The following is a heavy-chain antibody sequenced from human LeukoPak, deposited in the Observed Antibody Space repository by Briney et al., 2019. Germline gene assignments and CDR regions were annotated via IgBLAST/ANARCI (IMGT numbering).Heavy chain of an antibody. CDR1: GGSITTNY. J-gene: IGHJ3*02. D-gene: IGHD3-22*01. CDR2: IYTGGST. V-gene: IGHV4-4*07. Sequence: SETLSLTCTVSGGSITTNYWSWIRQPAGKGLEWIGRIYTGGSTNYNPSLKSRVTISVDTSKNQFSLKLTSVTAADTAVYYCARGLTYYFDSSGYYVADAFDIWGQGTMVTVSS. CDR3: ARGLTYYFDSSGYYVADAFDI.